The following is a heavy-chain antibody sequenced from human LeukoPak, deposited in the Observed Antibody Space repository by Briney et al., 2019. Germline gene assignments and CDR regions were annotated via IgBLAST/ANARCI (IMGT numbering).Heavy chain of an antibody. V-gene: IGHV3-7*01. CDR2: IKQDGGEK. J-gene: IGHJ4*02. D-gene: IGHD1-7*01. CDR1: GFTFSNYW. CDR3: VRVGNYREFDY. Sequence: GGSLRLSCAASGFTFSNYWMNWVRQAPGEGLEWVANIKQDGGEKSYVDSVKGRFTIPRDNSKNTLYLQMGSLRAEDMAVYYCVRVGNYREFDYWGQGTLVTVSS.